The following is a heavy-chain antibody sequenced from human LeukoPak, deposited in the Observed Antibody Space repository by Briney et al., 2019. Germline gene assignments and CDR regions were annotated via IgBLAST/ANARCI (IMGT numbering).Heavy chain of an antibody. J-gene: IGHJ3*02. D-gene: IGHD3-22*01. CDR2: ISYDGSNK. V-gene: IGHV3-30*04. CDR1: GFTFSSYA. Sequence: GRSLRLSCAASGFTFSSYAMHWVRQAPGKGLEWAAVISYDGSNKYYADSVKGRFTISRDNSKNTLYLQMNSLRAEDTAVYYCARSRITMIVVVNAFDIWGQGTMVTVSS. CDR3: ARSRITMIVVVNAFDI.